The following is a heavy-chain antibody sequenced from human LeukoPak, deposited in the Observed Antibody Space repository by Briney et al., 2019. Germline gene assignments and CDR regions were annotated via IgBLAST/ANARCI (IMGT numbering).Heavy chain of an antibody. V-gene: IGHV4-59*08. CDR2: IDYSGSA. CDR1: GGSLNSYY. J-gene: IGHJ5*02. CDR3: ARRTYSYGFRFDP. D-gene: IGHD3-16*02. Sequence: PSETLSLTCTVSGGSLNSYYWSWIRQPPGKGLEWIGSIDYSGSAVYSPSLKSRLTISVDTSKNQFSLRVASVTAADTAVYYCARRTYSYGFRFDPWGQGTLVTVSS.